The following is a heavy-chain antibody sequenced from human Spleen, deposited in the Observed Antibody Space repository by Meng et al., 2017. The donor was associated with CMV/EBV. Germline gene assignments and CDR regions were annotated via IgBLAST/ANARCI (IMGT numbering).Heavy chain of an antibody. V-gene: IGHV3-7*01. J-gene: IGHJ4*02. CDR3: ARDVNSGVVTRGY. CDR1: GFTFSSYW. CDR2: IKQDGSEK. Sequence: GESLKISCAVSGFTFSSYWMSWVRQAPGKGLEWVANIKQDGSEKYYVDSVKGRFTIFRDNANNVLYLQMRNLGAEDTAVYYCARDVNSGVVTRGYWGQGTLVTVSS. D-gene: IGHD3-3*01.